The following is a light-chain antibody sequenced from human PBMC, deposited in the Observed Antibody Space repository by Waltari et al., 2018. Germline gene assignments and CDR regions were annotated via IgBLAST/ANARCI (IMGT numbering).Light chain of an antibody. CDR2: LGS. Sequence: IVLTQSPLSLSVTPGEPASISCRSSQSLLHINGYDYFNWYLQKPGQSPQLLIYLGSNRASGVPDRFSGSGSGTDFTLKISRVEPEDVGVYFCMQALETPLTFGGGTRVEIK. CDR3: MQALETPLT. V-gene: IGKV2-28*01. CDR1: QSLLHINGYDY. J-gene: IGKJ4*01.